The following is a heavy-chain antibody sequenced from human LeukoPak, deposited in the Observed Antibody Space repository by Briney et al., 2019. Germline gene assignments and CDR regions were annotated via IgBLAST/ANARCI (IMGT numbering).Heavy chain of an antibody. V-gene: IGHV3-7*01. Sequence: GGSLRLSCAASGFTFSSYWMSWVRQAPGKGLEWVANIKQDGSEKYYVDSVKGRFTISRDNAKNSLYLQMNSLRAEDTAVYYCARVYRDGYNLVEYFDYRGQGTLVTVSS. D-gene: IGHD5-24*01. CDR2: IKQDGSEK. CDR3: ARVYRDGYNLVEYFDY. CDR1: GFTFSSYW. J-gene: IGHJ4*02.